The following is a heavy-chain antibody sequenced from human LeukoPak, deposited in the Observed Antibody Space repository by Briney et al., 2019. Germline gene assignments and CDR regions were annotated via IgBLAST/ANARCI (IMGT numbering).Heavy chain of an antibody. V-gene: IGHV3-7*01. J-gene: IGHJ4*02. D-gene: IGHD2-15*01. CDR3: ARGRRGYCSGGSCYINYFDY. Sequence: PGGSLRLSCAASGFTFSSYWMSWVRQAPGKGLEWVANIKQDGSEKYYVDSVKGRFTISRDNAKNSLYLQMNSLRAEDTAVYYCARGRRGYCSGGSCYINYFDYWGQGTLVTVSS. CDR2: IKQDGSEK. CDR1: GFTFSSYW.